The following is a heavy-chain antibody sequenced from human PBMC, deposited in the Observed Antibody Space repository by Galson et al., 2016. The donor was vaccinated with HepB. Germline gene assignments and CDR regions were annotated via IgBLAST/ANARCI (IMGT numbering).Heavy chain of an antibody. J-gene: IGHJ5*01. D-gene: IGHD3-10*01. Sequence: SLRLSCAGSGFSFSNYAMSWVRQAPGKWLEWVSAISATGGNTHYAESVKGRFTISRDNSRNTLYLEMTTLRAEDTAVYYCARDGRGAYSSSDWFDSWGQGTLVTVSS. V-gene: IGHV3-23*01. CDR3: ARDGRGAYSSSDWFDS. CDR2: ISATGGNT. CDR1: GFSFSNYA.